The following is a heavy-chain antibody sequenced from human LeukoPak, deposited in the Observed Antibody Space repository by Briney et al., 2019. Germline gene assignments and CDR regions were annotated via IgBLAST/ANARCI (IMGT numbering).Heavy chain of an antibody. J-gene: IGHJ4*02. D-gene: IGHD5-18*01. CDR1: GFTFSSYA. CDR3: ARSDTAMVEGLFDY. V-gene: IGHV3-30-3*01. Sequence: PGGSLRLSCAASGFTFSSYAMHWVRQAPGKGLGWVAVISYDGSNKYYADSVKGRFTISRDNSKNTLYLQMNSLRAEDTAVYYCARSDTAMVEGLFDYWGQGTLVTVSS. CDR2: ISYDGSNK.